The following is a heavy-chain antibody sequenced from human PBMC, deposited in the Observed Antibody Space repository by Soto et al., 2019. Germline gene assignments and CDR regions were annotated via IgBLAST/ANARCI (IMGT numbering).Heavy chain of an antibody. CDR3: ARLPTGSFVTA. CDR2: IYTAGGT. D-gene: IGHD2-21*02. Sequence: EVQLVETGGGLIQPGGSLRLSSAASGFTVSNTYMTWVRQPPGKGLECVSVIYTAGGTNYADSVKGRFTFSRDNAKNTLFLRMNSLRDDDTAMYYCARLPTGSFVTAWGQGTLVTVSS. J-gene: IGHJ4*02. V-gene: IGHV3-53*02. CDR1: GFTVSNTY.